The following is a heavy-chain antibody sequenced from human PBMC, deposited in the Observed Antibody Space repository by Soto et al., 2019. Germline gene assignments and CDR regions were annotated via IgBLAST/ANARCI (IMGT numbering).Heavy chain of an antibody. D-gene: IGHD4-17*01. J-gene: IGHJ4*02. V-gene: IGHV4-59*01. Sequence: SETLSLTCSVSGGSLSGFPWIWIRQPPGKGLEWVGYIYHTGRSNYNPSLKSRLTISLDMSRNQFSLQLTSVTAADTALYYCAGVSTEYGGNGAFDYWGLGTLVTVSS. CDR3: AGVSTEYGGNGAFDY. CDR2: IYHTGRS. CDR1: GGSLSGFP.